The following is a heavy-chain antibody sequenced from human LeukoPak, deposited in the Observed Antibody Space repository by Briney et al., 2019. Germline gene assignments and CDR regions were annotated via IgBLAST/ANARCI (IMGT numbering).Heavy chain of an antibody. CDR2: ISSSSSYI. CDR3: ARDPGKQDAFDI. J-gene: IGHJ3*02. Sequence: GGSLRLSCAASGFTFSSYAMSWVRQAPGKGLEWVSSISSSSSYIYYADSVKGRFTISRDNAKNSLYLQMNSLRAEDTAVYYCARDPGKQDAFDIWGQGTMVTVSS. CDR1: GFTFSSYA. V-gene: IGHV3-21*01.